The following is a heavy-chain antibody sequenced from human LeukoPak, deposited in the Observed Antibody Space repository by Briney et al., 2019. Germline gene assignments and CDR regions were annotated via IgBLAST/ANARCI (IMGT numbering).Heavy chain of an antibody. V-gene: IGHV3-30*18. CDR2: ISHDAKST. Sequence: GGSLRLSCATSGFTFSSYGMHWVRQVPGKGLEWVTVISHDAKSTYHVDSVKGRFTISRDNSKDTLYLQMNSLRAEDTAVYYCAKDGGNYYDTAGNHLMRSYMDVWGKGTTVTVSS. CDR3: AKDGGNYYDTAGNHLMRSYMDV. D-gene: IGHD3-22*01. J-gene: IGHJ6*04. CDR1: GFTFSSYG.